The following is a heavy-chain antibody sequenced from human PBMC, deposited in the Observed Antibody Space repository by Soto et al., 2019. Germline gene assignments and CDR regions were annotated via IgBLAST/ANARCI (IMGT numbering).Heavy chain of an antibody. J-gene: IGHJ4*02. V-gene: IGHV4-34*01. CDR1: GGSFSGYH. CDR3: ASVWELNVTPIDY. D-gene: IGHD1-26*01. CDR2: INHSGST. Sequence: QVQLQQWGAGLLKPSETLSLTCAVYGGSFSGYHWSWIRQPPGKGLEWIGEINHSGSTNYNPSLKSRVTISVDTSKNQFSLKLSSVTAADTAVYYCASVWELNVTPIDYWGQGTLVTVSS.